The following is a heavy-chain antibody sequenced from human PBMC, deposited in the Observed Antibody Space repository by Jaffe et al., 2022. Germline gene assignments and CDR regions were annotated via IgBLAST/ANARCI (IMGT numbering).Heavy chain of an antibody. CDR1: GFTFSSYG. V-gene: IGHV3-30*18. CDR3: AKDVGATVTTMIPYYYYYYMDV. J-gene: IGHJ6*03. CDR2: ISYDGSNK. Sequence: QVQLVESGGGVVQPGRSLRLSCAASGFTFSSYGMHWVRQAPGKGLEWVAVISYDGSNKYYADSVKGRFTISRDNSKNTLYLQMNSLRAEDTAVYYCAKDVGATVTTMIPYYYYYYMDVWGKGTTVTVSS. D-gene: IGHD4-4*01.